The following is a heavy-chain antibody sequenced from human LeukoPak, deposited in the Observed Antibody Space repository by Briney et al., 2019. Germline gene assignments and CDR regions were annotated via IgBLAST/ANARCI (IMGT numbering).Heavy chain of an antibody. CDR2: INPKSGGT. Sequence: ASVKVSCKASGYRFTGHYMHWVRQAPGQGLEWMGWINPKSGGTNYAQKFQGRVTMTRDTSISTAYMDMSSLRSDDTAVYYCARNLWFGESSDAFDMWGQGTMVTVSS. J-gene: IGHJ3*02. CDR3: ARNLWFGESSDAFDM. CDR1: GYRFTGHY. D-gene: IGHD3-10*01. V-gene: IGHV1-2*02.